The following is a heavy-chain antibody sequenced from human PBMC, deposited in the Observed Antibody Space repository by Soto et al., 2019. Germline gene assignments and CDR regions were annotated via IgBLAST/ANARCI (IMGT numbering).Heavy chain of an antibody. CDR2: FDPEDGET. Sequence: ASVKVSCAVSGYTLTELSMHWVRQAPGKGLEWMGGFDPEDGETIYAQKFQGRVTMTEDTSTDTAYMELSSLRSEDTAVYYCATGSLVPAAMNYYYGMDVWGQGTTVTVSS. CDR3: ATGSLVPAAMNYYYGMDV. J-gene: IGHJ6*02. D-gene: IGHD2-2*01. CDR1: GYTLTELS. V-gene: IGHV1-24*01.